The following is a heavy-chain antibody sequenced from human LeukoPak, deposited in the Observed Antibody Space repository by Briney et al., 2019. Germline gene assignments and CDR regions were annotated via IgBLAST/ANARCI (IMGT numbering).Heavy chain of an antibody. D-gene: IGHD3-22*01. V-gene: IGHV5-51*01. J-gene: IGHJ4*02. CDR3: ARLYDSSGQYFDY. CDR2: IYPSDSDT. Sequence: GESLKISCKGSGYTFTNYWIGWVRQMPGKGLEWMGVIYPSDSDTRYSPSFQGQVTISADKSITTAYLQWSSLKASDTAMYYCARLYDSSGQYFDYWGQGTLVTVSS. CDR1: GYTFTNYW.